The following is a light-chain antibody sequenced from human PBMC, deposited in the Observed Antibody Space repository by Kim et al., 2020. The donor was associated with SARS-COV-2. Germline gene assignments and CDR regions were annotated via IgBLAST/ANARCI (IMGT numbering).Light chain of an antibody. CDR3: QVWDSTTAL. CDR1: DLGDKF. J-gene: IGLJ3*02. CDR2: QNY. V-gene: IGLV3-1*01. Sequence: VSPEQTATFTCSGDDLGDKFASWYKQKPGQSPVLVIYQNYTPPSGIPGRFSGSNSGDTATLTISGTQPMDEAVYYCQVWDSTTALFGGGTRLTV.